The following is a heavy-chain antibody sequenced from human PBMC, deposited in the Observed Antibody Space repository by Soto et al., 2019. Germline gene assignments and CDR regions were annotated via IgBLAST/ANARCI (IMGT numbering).Heavy chain of an antibody. J-gene: IGHJ5*02. CDR2: IYHSGST. Sequence: QVQLQESGPGLVKPSGTLSLTCAVSGGSISSSNWWSWVRQPPGKGLEWIGEIYHSGSTNYNPSLKSRVTIPVDKSKNQFSLKLSSVTAADTAVYYCAKNQWLVDMTYNWFDPWGQGTLVTVSS. V-gene: IGHV4-4*02. CDR1: GGSISSSNW. D-gene: IGHD6-19*01. CDR3: AKNQWLVDMTYNWFDP.